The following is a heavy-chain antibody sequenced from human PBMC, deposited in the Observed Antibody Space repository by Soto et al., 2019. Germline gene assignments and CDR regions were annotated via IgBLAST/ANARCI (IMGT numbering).Heavy chain of an antibody. D-gene: IGHD6-19*01. J-gene: IGHJ6*03. Sequence: SETLSLTCTVSGGSISSYYWSWIRQPPGKGLEWIGYIYYSGSTNYNPSLKSRVTISVDTSKNQFSLKLSSVTAADTAVYYCARVRYSSGWYTGENYYYYMDVWGKGTTVTVSS. V-gene: IGHV4-59*08. CDR2: IYYSGST. CDR1: GGSISSYY. CDR3: ARVRYSSGWYTGENYYYYMDV.